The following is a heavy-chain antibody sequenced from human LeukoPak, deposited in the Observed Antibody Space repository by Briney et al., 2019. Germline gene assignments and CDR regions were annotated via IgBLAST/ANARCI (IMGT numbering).Heavy chain of an antibody. CDR3: ARDGSRSNYVGGVSY. V-gene: IGHV3-21*01. D-gene: IGHD4-11*01. Sequence: GGSLRLSCAASGFTFSSYSMNWVRQAPGKGLEWVSSISSSSSYIYYADSVKGRFTISRDNAKNSLYLQINSLRAEDTAVYYCARDGSRSNYVGGVSYWGQGTLVTVSS. CDR2: ISSSSSYI. J-gene: IGHJ4*02. CDR1: GFTFSSYS.